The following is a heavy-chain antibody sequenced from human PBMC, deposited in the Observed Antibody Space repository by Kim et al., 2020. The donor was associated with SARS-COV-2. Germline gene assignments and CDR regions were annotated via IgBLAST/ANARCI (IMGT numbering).Heavy chain of an antibody. V-gene: IGHV3-23*01. CDR2: VSDGGSTT. CDR1: GFTFSSHI. D-gene: IGHD1-1*01. CDR3: AAEHWPRAYFFGY. J-gene: IGHJ4*02. Sequence: GGSLRLSCAASGFTFSSHIMSWVRQAPGKGLEWVSSVSDGGSTTYYADSVKGRFTISRDNFKNTLYLQMDRLRVEDTAVYHCAAEHWPRAYFFGYWGQGTLATVSS.